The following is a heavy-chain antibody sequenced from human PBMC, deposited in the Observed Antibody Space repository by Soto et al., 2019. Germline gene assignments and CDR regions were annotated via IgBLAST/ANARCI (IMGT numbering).Heavy chain of an antibody. CDR1: GYTFTSYD. J-gene: IGHJ3*02. CDR3: ATRALDAESDAFDI. D-gene: IGHD2-2*01. Sequence: ASVKVSCKASGYTFTSYDINWVRQATGQGLEWMGWMNPNSGNTGYAQKFQGRVTMTRNTSISTAYMELSSLRSEDTAVYYCATRALDAESDAFDIWGQGTMVTVSS. V-gene: IGHV1-8*01. CDR2: MNPNSGNT.